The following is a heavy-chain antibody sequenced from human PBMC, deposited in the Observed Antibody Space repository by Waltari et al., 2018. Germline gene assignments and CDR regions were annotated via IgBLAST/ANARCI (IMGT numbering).Heavy chain of an antibody. CDR3: ARGDAFDI. CDR2: TYYRSNWYS. V-gene: IGHV6-1*01. Sequence: QVQLQQSGPGLVKPSQTLPLTCAISGDSVSSNIAAWNWNKQSPSRGLEWLGRTYYRSNWYSDYAVSVKSRIIINAVTSKNQFSLQLSSVTPEDTAVYYCARGDAFDIWGQGTMVTVSS. CDR1: GDSVSSNIAA. J-gene: IGHJ3*02.